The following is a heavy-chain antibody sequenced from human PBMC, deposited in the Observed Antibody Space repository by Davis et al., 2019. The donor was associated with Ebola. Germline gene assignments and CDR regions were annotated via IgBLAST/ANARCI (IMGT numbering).Heavy chain of an antibody. D-gene: IGHD2-21*01. Sequence: GGSLRLSCAASGFTFSSYAMSWVRQAPGKGLEWVSAISGSGGSTYYADSVKGRFTISRDNSKNTLYLQMNSLRAEDTAVYYCASREVGQHNLYWGQGTLVTVSA. V-gene: IGHV3-23*01. CDR2: ISGSGGST. J-gene: IGHJ4*02. CDR1: GFTFSSYA. CDR3: ASREVGQHNLY.